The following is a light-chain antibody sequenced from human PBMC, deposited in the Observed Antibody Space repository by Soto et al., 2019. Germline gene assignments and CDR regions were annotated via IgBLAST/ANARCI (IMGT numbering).Light chain of an antibody. CDR3: QQYNNWRT. Sequence: VLTQSPATLSVSPGERATLSCRASQSVSSNLAWSQQKPGQAARLLIYGASTRATGIPARFSGSGSGTEFTLTISSLQSEDFAVYYCQQYNNWRTFGQGTKVEIK. CDR2: GAS. CDR1: QSVSSN. J-gene: IGKJ1*01. V-gene: IGKV3-15*01.